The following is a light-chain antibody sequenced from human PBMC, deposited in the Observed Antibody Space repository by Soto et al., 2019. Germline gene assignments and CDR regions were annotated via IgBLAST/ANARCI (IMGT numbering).Light chain of an antibody. CDR3: LLSYSGARV. CDR1: TGAVTSAHY. J-gene: IGLJ3*02. Sequence: QAVVTQESSLTVSPGGTVTLTCGSSTGAVTSAHYPYWFQQKPGQALRTLIYDTNNKHSWTPARFSGSLLGGKAALTLSGAQSEDEAEYYCLLSYSGARVFGGGTKLTVL. V-gene: IGLV7-46*01. CDR2: DTN.